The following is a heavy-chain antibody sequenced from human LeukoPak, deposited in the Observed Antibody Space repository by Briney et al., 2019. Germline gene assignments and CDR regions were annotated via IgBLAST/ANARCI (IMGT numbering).Heavy chain of an antibody. V-gene: IGHV1-2*02. D-gene: IGHD4-11*01. CDR1: VYTFTDYY. Sequence: ASVKVSCKPSVYTFTDYYIHWVRQAPGQGLEWMGWINPNSGETNSAQKFQGRVTMTGDTSISTAYMELRRVTSDDTAVYYCARDRDYSNTERGFDYWGQGTLVTVSS. CDR2: INPNSGET. J-gene: IGHJ4*02. CDR3: ARDRDYSNTERGFDY.